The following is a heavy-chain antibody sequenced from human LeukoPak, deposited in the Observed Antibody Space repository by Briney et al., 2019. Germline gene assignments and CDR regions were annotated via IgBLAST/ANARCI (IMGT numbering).Heavy chain of an antibody. CDR2: ISSSGST. CDR3: ARDLDWNYADY. J-gene: IGHJ4*02. D-gene: IGHD1-7*01. Sequence: PSETLSLTCTVSGGSISSYYWSWIRQPAGKRLEWIGRISSSGSTNYNPSLKSRVTMLVDSSKNQFSLILISVTAADTAVYYCARDLDWNYADYWGQGTLVTVSS. V-gene: IGHV4-4*07. CDR1: GGSISSYY.